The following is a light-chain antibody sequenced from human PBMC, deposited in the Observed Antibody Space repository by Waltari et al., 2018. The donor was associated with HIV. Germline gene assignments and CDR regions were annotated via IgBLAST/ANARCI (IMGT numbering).Light chain of an antibody. CDR2: WAS. J-gene: IGKJ5*01. Sequence: DIVMTQSPDSLAVSLGERATINCTSSQTLLYISNNENCLAWYQQKPGQSPKLLIYWASTRESGVPERFSGSGSGTVFTITISSLQAEDVALYYCQQYYTVPITFGQGTRLEIK. CDR1: QTLLYISNNENC. CDR3: QQYYTVPIT. V-gene: IGKV4-1*01.